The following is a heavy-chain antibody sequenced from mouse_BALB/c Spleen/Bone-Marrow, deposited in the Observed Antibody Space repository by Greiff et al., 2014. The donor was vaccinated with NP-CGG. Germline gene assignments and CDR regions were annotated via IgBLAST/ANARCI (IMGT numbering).Heavy chain of an antibody. CDR2: IDPANGNT. CDR1: GFNIKDTY. V-gene: IGHV14-3*02. J-gene: IGHJ1*01. D-gene: IGHD1-1*01. CDR3: ARYDPYYSGGGFDV. Sequence: DVHLVESGAELVKPGASVKLSCTASGFNIKDTYMHWVKQRPEQGLEWIGRIDPANGNTKYDPKFQGKATITADTSSNTAYLQLSSLTSEDTAVYYCARYDPYYSGGGFDVWGAGTTVTVSS.